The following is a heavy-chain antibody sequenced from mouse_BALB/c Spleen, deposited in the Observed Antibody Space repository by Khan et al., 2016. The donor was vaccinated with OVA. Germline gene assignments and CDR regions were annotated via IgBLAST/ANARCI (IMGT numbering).Heavy chain of an antibody. V-gene: IGHV5-6*01. D-gene: IGHD2-1*01. Sequence: EVELVESGGDLVKPGGSLKLSCAASGFTFSSYGMSWVRQTPDKRLEWVATTTSGGSYTYYPDSVKGRFTISRDNAKNTLYLQMTSLKSEDTAMYYCARLGNSGGQGTLVTVSA. J-gene: IGHJ3*01. CDR2: TTSGGSYT. CDR3: ARLGNS. CDR1: GFTFSSYG.